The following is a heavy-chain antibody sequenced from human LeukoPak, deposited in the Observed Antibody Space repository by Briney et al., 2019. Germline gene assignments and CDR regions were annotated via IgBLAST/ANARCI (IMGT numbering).Heavy chain of an antibody. J-gene: IGHJ4*02. V-gene: IGHV3-11*04. CDR3: ARDNYDSSGPYYFDY. D-gene: IGHD3-22*01. CDR2: ISSSGSTI. Sequence: GGSLRLSCAASGFTFSDYYMSWIRQAPGKGLEWVSYISSSGSTIYYADSVKGRFAISRDNARNSLYLQMNSLRAEDTAVYYCARDNYDSSGPYYFDYWGQGTLVTVSS. CDR1: GFTFSDYY.